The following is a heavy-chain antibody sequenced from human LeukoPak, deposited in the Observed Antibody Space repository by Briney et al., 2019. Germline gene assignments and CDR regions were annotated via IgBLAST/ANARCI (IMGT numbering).Heavy chain of an antibody. CDR2: IYYSGST. CDR1: GGSISSYY. J-gene: IGHJ4*02. V-gene: IGHV4-59*01. Sequence: SETLSLTCTVSGGSISSYYWSWIRQPPGKGLEWIGYIYYSGSTNYNPSLKSRVTISVDTSKNQFSLKLSSVTAADTAVYYCARGLFDWYGDHWGQGTLVTVSS. CDR3: ARGLFDWYGDH. D-gene: IGHD3-9*01.